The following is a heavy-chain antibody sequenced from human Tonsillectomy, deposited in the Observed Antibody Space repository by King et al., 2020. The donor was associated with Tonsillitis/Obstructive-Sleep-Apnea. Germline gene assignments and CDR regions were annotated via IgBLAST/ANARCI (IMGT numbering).Heavy chain of an antibody. V-gene: IGHV2-5*02. CDR1: GFSLSTSGVG. CDR3: AHTGPYDSSGYYGQVAQFDY. D-gene: IGHD3-22*01. Sequence: ITLKESGPTLVKPTQTLTLTCTFSGFSLSTSGVGVGWIRQPPGKALEWLALIYWDDDKRYSPSLKSRLTITKDTSKNQVVLTMTNMDPVDTATYYCAHTGPYDSSGYYGQVAQFDYWGQGTLVTVSS. J-gene: IGHJ4*02. CDR2: IYWDDDK.